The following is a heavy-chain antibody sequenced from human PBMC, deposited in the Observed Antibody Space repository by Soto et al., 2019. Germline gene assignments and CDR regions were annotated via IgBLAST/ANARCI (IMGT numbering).Heavy chain of an antibody. V-gene: IGHV3-23*01. CDR3: AKDLGDTSPVGFDS. Sequence: GGSLRLSCAVSGFSFGGYMMTWVRQAPGKGLEWVSVISGSSVITYYADSVKGRFTISRDNSKNTLYLQMNSLRAEDTAVYYCAKDLGDTSPVGFDSWGQGTLVTVSS. J-gene: IGHJ4*02. D-gene: IGHD2-21*02. CDR1: GFSFGGYM. CDR2: ISGSSVIT.